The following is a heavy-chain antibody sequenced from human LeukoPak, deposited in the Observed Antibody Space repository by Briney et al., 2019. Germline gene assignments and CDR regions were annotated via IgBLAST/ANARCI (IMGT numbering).Heavy chain of an antibody. V-gene: IGHV4-38-2*02. J-gene: IGHJ4*02. CDR2: VYHSGTT. CDR3: ARGYYDSSGYQNVAFDY. D-gene: IGHD3-22*01. CDR1: GYSISSAYY. Sequence: SETLSLTCTVSGYSISSAYYWGWIRQPPGKGLQWIGSVYHSGTTYYNPSLKSRVTISVDTSKNQFSLKLSSVTAADTAVYYCARGYYDSSGYQNVAFDYWGQGTLVTVSS.